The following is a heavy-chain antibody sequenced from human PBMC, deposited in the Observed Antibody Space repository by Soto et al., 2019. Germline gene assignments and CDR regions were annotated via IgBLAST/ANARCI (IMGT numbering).Heavy chain of an antibody. CDR1: GYTFTSYG. J-gene: IGHJ6*03. D-gene: IGHD3-9*01. V-gene: IGHV1-18*01. CDR3: AREGYDILTGYLPPYYYYYYMDV. Sequence: ASVKVSCKASGYTFTSYGISWVRQAPGQGLEWMGWISAYNGNTNYSQKFQGRVTITRDTSASTAYMELSSLRSEDTAVYYCAREGYDILTGYLPPYYYYYYMDVWGKGTTVTVSS. CDR2: ISAYNGNT.